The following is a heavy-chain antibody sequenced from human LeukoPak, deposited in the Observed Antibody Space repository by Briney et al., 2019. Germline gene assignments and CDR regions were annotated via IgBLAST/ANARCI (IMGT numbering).Heavy chain of an antibody. CDR2: ISSSSSYI. J-gene: IGHJ4*02. D-gene: IGHD6-13*01. Sequence: GGSLRLSCAASGFTFSSYSMNWVRQAPGKGLEWVSSISSSSSYIYYADSVKGRFTISRDNAKNSLYLQMNSLRAEDTAVYYCAGDDSSSWYIDYWGQGTLVTVSS. CDR3: AGDDSSSWYIDY. CDR1: GFTFSSYS. V-gene: IGHV3-21*01.